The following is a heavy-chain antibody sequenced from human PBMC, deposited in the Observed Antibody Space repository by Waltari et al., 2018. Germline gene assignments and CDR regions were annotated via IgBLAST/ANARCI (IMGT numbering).Heavy chain of an antibody. CDR3: ARNRPIDY. CDR1: GFTFSTYT. CDR2: ISSGSGTI. Sequence: EVQLVESGGGFVQPGGSLRLSCAASGFTFSTYTMKWVRQAPGKGLEWVSYISSGSGTIYYTDSVKGRFTISRDNAKNSLYLQMNSLRDEDTAVYYCARNRPIDYWGQGTLVTVSS. V-gene: IGHV3-48*02. J-gene: IGHJ4*02.